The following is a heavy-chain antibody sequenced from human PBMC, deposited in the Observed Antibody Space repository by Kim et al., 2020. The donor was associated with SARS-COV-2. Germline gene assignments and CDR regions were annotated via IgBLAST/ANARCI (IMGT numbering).Heavy chain of an antibody. CDR2: SRNKARSFST. V-gene: IGHV3-72*01. J-gene: IGHJ4*02. Sequence: GGSLRLSCAASGFTFNDYYMDWVRQAPGKGLEWVARSRNKARSFSTEYAAPVKGRFTVSRHESEDSLYLDMNGLKTEDTAVYYSTRTSYGAIYFTYYWGQGPLVTVPS. D-gene: IGHD3-3*01. CDR1: GFTFNDYY. CDR3: TRTSYGAIYFTYY.